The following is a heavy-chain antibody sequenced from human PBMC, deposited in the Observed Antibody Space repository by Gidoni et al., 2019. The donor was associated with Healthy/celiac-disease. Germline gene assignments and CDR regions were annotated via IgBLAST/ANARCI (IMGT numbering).Heavy chain of an antibody. Sequence: QLQLQESGPGLVKPSETLSLTCTVSGGSISSSSYYWGWIRQPPGKGLEWIGSIDYSWSTYYNPSLKSRVTISVDTSKNHFSLKLSSVTAADTAVYYCARLLRRSYYGMDVLGQGTTVTVSS. V-gene: IGHV4-39*01. J-gene: IGHJ6*02. CDR1: GGSISSSSYY. CDR2: IDYSWST. CDR3: ARLLRRSYYGMDV.